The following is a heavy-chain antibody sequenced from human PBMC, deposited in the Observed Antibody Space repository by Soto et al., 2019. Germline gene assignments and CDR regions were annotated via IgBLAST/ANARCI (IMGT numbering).Heavy chain of an antibody. CDR3: ARTFDTITYYFDY. Sequence: PAGSLRLACAASQFSFRSYAMHWIRQSPGKGLEWVAVISFDGNSLHYADRFTISRDNSKNTLYLQMNNLRPEDTAVYYCARTFDTITYYFDYWGQGTVVTVSS. CDR2: ISFDGNSL. D-gene: IGHD3-9*01. J-gene: IGHJ4*02. CDR1: QFSFRSYA. V-gene: IGHV3-30-3*01.